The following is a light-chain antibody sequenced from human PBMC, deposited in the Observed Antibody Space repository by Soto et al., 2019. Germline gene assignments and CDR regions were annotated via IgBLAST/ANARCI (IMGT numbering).Light chain of an antibody. CDR2: AAS. V-gene: IGKV1-12*01. Sequence: DSQMTKSPSSVSASVGDRVTSTCRASQDISSWLAWYQQKPGKAPKIMIYAASSLQGGVPSRFSGSGSGTEFTLTISSLQSEDFATDYFHQASSFPPTFGQGTRLDI. CDR3: HQASSFPPT. J-gene: IGKJ5*01. CDR1: QDISSW.